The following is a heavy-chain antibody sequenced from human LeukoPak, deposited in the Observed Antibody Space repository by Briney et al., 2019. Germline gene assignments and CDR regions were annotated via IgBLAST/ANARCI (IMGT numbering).Heavy chain of an antibody. V-gene: IGHV4-59*11. Sequence: SETLSLTCTVSGGSTSSHYWSWIRQPPGKGLEWIGDIYYSGSTNYNPSLKSRVTISVDTSKNQFSLKLSSVTAADTAVYYCAREYYDILTGHYAFDIWGQGTMVTVSS. CDR2: IYYSGST. CDR3: AREYYDILTGHYAFDI. CDR1: GGSTSSHY. J-gene: IGHJ3*02. D-gene: IGHD3-9*01.